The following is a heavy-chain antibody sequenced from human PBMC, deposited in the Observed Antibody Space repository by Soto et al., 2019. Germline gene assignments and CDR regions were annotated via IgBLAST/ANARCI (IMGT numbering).Heavy chain of an antibody. CDR1: GYTFTSYG. CDR2: ISAYNGNT. Sequence: QVQLVQSGVEVKKPGASVKVSCKASGYTFTSYGISWVRQAPGQGLEWMGWISAYNGNTNYAQKFQGRVTMTTDTSTSKGYMEVRSLRSDDTAVYYCARSWGGKEWGDYYYYYMDVWGKGTTVTVSS. CDR3: ARSWGGKEWGDYYYYYMDV. J-gene: IGHJ6*03. V-gene: IGHV1-18*01. D-gene: IGHD3-3*01.